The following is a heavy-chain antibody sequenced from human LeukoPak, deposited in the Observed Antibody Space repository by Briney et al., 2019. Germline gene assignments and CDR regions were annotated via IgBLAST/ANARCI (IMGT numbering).Heavy chain of an antibody. V-gene: IGHV4-34*01. Sequence: SETLFLTCAVYGGSFRGYYWSWMRQPPGKGLEWIGEINHSGSTNYNPSLKSRVTISVDTSKNQFSLKLSSVTAADTAVYYCAREGYCSGGSCYSHFDYWGQGTLVTVSS. J-gene: IGHJ4*02. D-gene: IGHD2-15*01. CDR2: INHSGST. CDR1: GGSFRGYY. CDR3: AREGYCSGGSCYSHFDY.